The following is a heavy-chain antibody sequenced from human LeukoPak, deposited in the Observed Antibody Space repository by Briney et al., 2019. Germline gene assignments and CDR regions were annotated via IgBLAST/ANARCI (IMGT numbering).Heavy chain of an antibody. CDR3: ARDQSVRLLQTSSTYFKHVFAI. D-gene: IGHD6-13*01. CDR2: ISAYNGNT. CDR1: GYTFTSYG. J-gene: IGHJ3*02. Sequence: ASVKVSCKASGYTFTSYGISWVRQAPGLGLEWMGWISAYNGNTNYAQKVQGRVTMATDTSTSTAYMELRSLRFDDTAVYYCARDQSVRLLQTSSTYFKHVFAIWGQGSMVTVSS. V-gene: IGHV1-18*01.